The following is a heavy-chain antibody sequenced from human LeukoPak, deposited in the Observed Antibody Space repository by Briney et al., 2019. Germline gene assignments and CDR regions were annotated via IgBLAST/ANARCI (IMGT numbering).Heavy chain of an antibody. Sequence: MASETLSLTCTVSGGSVSSNSNYWSWIRQPPGKGLEWIGYNTYFGSASYNPSLKSRVTISVDTSKNQFSLKLSSVTAADTAVYYCARDTPGGYDFWWFDPWGQGTLVTDSS. J-gene: IGHJ5*02. CDR2: NTYFGSA. V-gene: IGHV4-61*01. CDR3: ARDTPGGYDFWWFDP. CDR1: GGSVSSNSNY. D-gene: IGHD5-12*01.